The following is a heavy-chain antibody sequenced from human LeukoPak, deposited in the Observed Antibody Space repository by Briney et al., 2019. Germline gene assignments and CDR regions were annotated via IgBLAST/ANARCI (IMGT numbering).Heavy chain of an antibody. CDR1: GFTFSSHW. CDR3: AKGQVVPAAWGIFDY. CDR2: INSDGSSA. V-gene: IGHV3-74*03. D-gene: IGHD2-2*01. J-gene: IGHJ4*02. Sequence: GGSLRLSCEASGFTFSSHWMHWVRQAPGKGLVWVSRINSDGSSATYADSVKGRFTISRDNAKNTLYLQMNSLRAEDTAVYYCAKGQVVPAAWGIFDYWGQGTLVTVSS.